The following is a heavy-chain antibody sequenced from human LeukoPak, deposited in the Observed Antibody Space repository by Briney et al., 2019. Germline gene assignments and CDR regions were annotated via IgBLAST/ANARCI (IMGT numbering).Heavy chain of an antibody. CDR1: GFNFSIHW. D-gene: IGHD2-21*02. Sequence: GGSLRLSCAASGFNFSIHWMTWVRQAPGKGLEWVANIQDDGSEKNYVGSVKGRLIISRDNAKNSLFLQMSSLRDEDTALYYCARGWAAIPDWGQGTLVTVSS. V-gene: IGHV3-7*01. J-gene: IGHJ4*02. CDR2: IQDDGSEK. CDR3: ARGWAAIPD.